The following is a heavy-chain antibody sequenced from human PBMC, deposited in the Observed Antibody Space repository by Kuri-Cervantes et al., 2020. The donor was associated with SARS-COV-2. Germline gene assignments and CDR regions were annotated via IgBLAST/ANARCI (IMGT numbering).Heavy chain of an antibody. CDR2: ISYDGSNK. D-gene: IGHD2-21*01. CDR3: ARDGIGFDP. V-gene: IGHV3-30-3*01. CDR1: GFTFSSYA. J-gene: IGHJ5*02. Sequence: GGSLRLSCAASGFTFSSYAMHRVRQAPGRGLEWVAVISYDGSNKYYADSVKGRFTISRDNSKNTLYLQMNSLRAEDTAVYYCARDGIGFDPWGQGTLVTVSS.